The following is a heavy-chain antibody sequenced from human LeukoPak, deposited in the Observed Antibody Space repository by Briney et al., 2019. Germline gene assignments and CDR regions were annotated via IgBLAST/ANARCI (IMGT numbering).Heavy chain of an antibody. CDR3: ARDSYGSGN. Sequence: SETLSLTCTVSGGSISSGSYYWSWIRQPAGKGLEWIGRTYSSGSTNYNPSLKSRVTISLDTSKNQFSLKLSSVTAADTAVYYCARDSYGSGNWGQGTLVTVSS. CDR1: GGSISSGSYY. J-gene: IGHJ4*02. CDR2: TYSSGST. D-gene: IGHD3-10*01. V-gene: IGHV4-61*02.